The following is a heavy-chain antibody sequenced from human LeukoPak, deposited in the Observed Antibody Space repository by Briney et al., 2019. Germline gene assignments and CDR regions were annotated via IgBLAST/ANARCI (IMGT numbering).Heavy chain of an antibody. Sequence: SETLSLTCTVSGGSISTYYWSWIRQPPGKGLEYIGYIYYSGSTNYNPSLKSRVTISVDTSKNQFSLKLSSVTAADTAVYYCARNKVAAGSGWFDPWGQGTLVTVSS. J-gene: IGHJ5*02. CDR3: ARNKVAAGSGWFDP. CDR1: GGSISTYY. D-gene: IGHD6-13*01. CDR2: IYYSGST. V-gene: IGHV4-59*08.